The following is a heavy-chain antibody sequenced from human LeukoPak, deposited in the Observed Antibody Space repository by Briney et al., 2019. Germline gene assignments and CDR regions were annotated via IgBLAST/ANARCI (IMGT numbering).Heavy chain of an antibody. D-gene: IGHD2-15*01. V-gene: IGHV4-59*01. CDR1: GGSISSYY. CDR3: ARDPSAFGGYCDD. J-gene: IGHJ4*02. Sequence: SETLSLSCTVSGGSISSYYCSWIRQPPGKGLEWIGYIYYSGSAHYNPSPKSRVTISIDTSTNKFPLQLSSMTAADTAVYYSARDPSAFGGYCDDGGQGTRVTVS. CDR2: IYYSGSA.